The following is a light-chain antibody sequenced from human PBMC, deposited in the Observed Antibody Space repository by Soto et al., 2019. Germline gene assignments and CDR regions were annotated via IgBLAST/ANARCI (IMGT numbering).Light chain of an antibody. CDR2: LNSDGSH. Sequence: QYVLTQSPSASASLGASVKLTCTLSSGHSSYAIAWHQQQPEKGPRYLMKLNSDGSHSKGDGIPDRFSGSSSGAERYLTISSLQSEDEADYYCQTWGTGIVVFGGGTKLTV. J-gene: IGLJ2*01. CDR1: SGHSSYA. CDR3: QTWGTGIVV. V-gene: IGLV4-69*01.